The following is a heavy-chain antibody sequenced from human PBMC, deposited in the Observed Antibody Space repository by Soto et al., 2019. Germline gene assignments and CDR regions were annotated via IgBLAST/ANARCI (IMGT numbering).Heavy chain of an antibody. CDR1: GYPFTNDD. CDR3: ARGMSDGFGEVS. V-gene: IGHV1-8*02. Sequence: QVQLVQSGAEVKKPGASVKVSCKTSGYPFTNDDINWVRQAAGQGLEWIGWMSPNSGNTGYAQKFQGRVTLTRDTSISTAYMELSSLRSEDTAVYYCARGMSDGFGEVSWGQGTLVTVSS. J-gene: IGHJ5*02. D-gene: IGHD3-10*01. CDR2: MSPNSGNT.